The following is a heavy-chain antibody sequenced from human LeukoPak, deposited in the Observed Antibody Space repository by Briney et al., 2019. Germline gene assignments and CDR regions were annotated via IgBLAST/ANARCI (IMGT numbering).Heavy chain of an antibody. CDR1: GGSFSVYS. CDR3: AREGYCSGGSCDNWFDP. V-gene: IGHV4-30-2*01. D-gene: IGHD2-15*01. Sequence: PSETLSLTCAVYGGSFSVYSWSWIRQPPGKGLEWIGYIYHSGSTYYNPSLKSRVTISVDRSKNQFSLNLSSVTAADTAVYYCAREGYCSGGSCDNWFDPWGQGTLVTVSS. CDR2: IYHSGST. J-gene: IGHJ5*02.